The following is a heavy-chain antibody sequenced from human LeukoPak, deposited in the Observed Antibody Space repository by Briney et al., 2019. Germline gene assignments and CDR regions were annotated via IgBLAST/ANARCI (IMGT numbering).Heavy chain of an antibody. CDR1: GGSISSYY. CDR2: IYYSGST. V-gene: IGHV4-59*08. Sequence: SETLSLTCTVSGGSISSYYWSWIRQPPGKGLEWIGYIYYSGSTNYNPSLKSRVTISVDTSKNQFSLKLSSVTAADTAVYYCARTTGCSSTSRHRYFDYWGQGTLVTVSS. J-gene: IGHJ4*02. D-gene: IGHD2-2*01. CDR3: ARTTGCSSTSRHRYFDY.